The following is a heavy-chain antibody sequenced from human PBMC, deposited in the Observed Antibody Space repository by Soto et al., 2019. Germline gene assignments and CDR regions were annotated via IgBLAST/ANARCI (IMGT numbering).Heavy chain of an antibody. V-gene: IGHV4-34*01. CDR2: INHSGST. CDR1: GGSFSGYY. Sequence: SETLSLTCAVYGGSFSGYYWSWIRQPPGKGLEWIGEINHSGSTNYNPSLKSRVTISVDTSKNQFSLKLSSVTAADTAVYYCAFKLTGERGLDYWGQGTLVTVSS. D-gene: IGHD7-27*01. CDR3: AFKLTGERGLDY. J-gene: IGHJ4*02.